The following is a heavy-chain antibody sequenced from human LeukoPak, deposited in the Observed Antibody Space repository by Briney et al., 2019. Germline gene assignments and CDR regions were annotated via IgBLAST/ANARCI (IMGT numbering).Heavy chain of an antibody. CDR3: ARVSPTIFGADYMDV. CDR1: GGSISSYY. D-gene: IGHD3-3*01. J-gene: IGHJ6*03. Sequence: SETLSLTCTVSGGSISSYYWSWIRQPAGKGLEWIGRIYTSGSTNYNPSLKSRVTMSVDTSKNQFSLKLSSVTAADTAVYYCARVSPTIFGADYMDVWGKGTTVIVSS. V-gene: IGHV4-4*07. CDR2: IYTSGST.